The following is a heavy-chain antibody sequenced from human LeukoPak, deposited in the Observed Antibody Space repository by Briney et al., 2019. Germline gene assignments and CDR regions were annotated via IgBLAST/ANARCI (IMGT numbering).Heavy chain of an antibody. CDR2: IKQDGSEK. Sequence: GGSLRLSCAASGFTFSSYWMSWVRQAPGKGLEWVANIKQDGSEKYYVDSVKGRFTISRDNAKNSLYLQMNSLRAEDTAVYYCARDRDSSSWYVGGAFDIWGQGTMVTVSS. D-gene: IGHD6-13*01. CDR1: GFTFSSYW. V-gene: IGHV3-7*01. CDR3: ARDRDSSSWYVGGAFDI. J-gene: IGHJ3*02.